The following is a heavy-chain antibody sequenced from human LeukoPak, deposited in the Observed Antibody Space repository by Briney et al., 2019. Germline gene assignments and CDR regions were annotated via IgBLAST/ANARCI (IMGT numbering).Heavy chain of an antibody. CDR1: GGSISSYY. D-gene: IGHD1-26*01. J-gene: IGHJ6*02. Sequence: SETLSLTCTVSGGSISSYYWSWIRQPPGKGLEWIGYIYYSGSTNYNPSLKSRVTISVDTSKNQFSLKLSSVTAADTAVYYCAWSSADYYYYGMDVWGQGNKVTVSS. CDR2: IYYSGST. CDR3: AWSSADYYYYGMDV. V-gene: IGHV4-59*08.